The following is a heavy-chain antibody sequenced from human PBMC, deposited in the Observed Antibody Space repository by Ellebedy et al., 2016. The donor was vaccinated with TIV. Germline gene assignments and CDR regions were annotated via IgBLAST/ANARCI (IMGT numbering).Heavy chain of an antibody. V-gene: IGHV3-7*01. CDR2: IKTDVSET. J-gene: IGHJ5*02. CDR1: GFSSSNSW. D-gene: IGHD3-3*01. Sequence: PGGSLRLSCAAWGFSSSNSWLSWVCKAHGKGLEWVAYIKTDVSETFYADSVKGRFTISRENAKNALFLQMDGLRVDDSAVYYCVGFGVFNLWGQGAPVTVSS. CDR3: VGFGVFNL.